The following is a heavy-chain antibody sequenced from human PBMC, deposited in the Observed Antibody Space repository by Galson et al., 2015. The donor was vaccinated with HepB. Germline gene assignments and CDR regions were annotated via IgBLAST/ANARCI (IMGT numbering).Heavy chain of an antibody. CDR2: IRYDGSNK. Sequence: SLRLSCAASGFTFSSYGMHWVRQAPGKGLEWVAFIRYDGSNKYYADSVKGRFTISRDNSKNTLYLQMNSLRAEDTAVYYCAKTKEVRGVIIGDAFDIWGQGTMVTVSS. D-gene: IGHD3-10*01. V-gene: IGHV3-30*02. CDR1: GFTFSSYG. CDR3: AKTKEVRGVIIGDAFDI. J-gene: IGHJ3*02.